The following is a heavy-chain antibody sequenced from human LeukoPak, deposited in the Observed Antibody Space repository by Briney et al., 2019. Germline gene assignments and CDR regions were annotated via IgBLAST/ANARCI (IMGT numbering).Heavy chain of an antibody. Sequence: SGPTLVSPTQTLTLTCTFSGFSLSTSGVGVGWIRQPPGKALEWLALIYWNDDKRYSPSLKSRLTITKDTSKNQVVLTMTNMDPVDTATYYCAHSIELHYYDSSGYYYFDYWGQGTLVTVSS. J-gene: IGHJ4*02. CDR2: IYWNDDK. V-gene: IGHV2-5*01. D-gene: IGHD3-22*01. CDR3: AHSIELHYYDSSGYYYFDY. CDR1: GFSLSTSGVG.